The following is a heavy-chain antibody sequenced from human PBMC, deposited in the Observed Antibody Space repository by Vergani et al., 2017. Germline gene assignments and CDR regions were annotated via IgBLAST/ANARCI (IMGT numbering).Heavy chain of an antibody. Sequence: QVQVVQSGAEVKKSGASVKVSCKTSGYTFSNYYMHWVRQAPGQGLEWMGIINPSGGHTNYAQKFQGRVTMTRDTSTSTVYKELSSLRSEDTAIYYCARGDYGILTGYRYRGQGTLVTVSA. CDR3: ARGDYGILTGYRY. V-gene: IGHV1-46*03. D-gene: IGHD3-9*01. CDR1: GYTFSNYY. CDR2: INPSGGHT. J-gene: IGHJ4*02.